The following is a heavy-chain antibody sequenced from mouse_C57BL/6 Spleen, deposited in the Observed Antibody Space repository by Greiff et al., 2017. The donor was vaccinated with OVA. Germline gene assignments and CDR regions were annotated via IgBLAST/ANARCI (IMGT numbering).Heavy chain of an antibody. CDR1: GFTFSSYA. CDR2: LSSGGDYI. J-gene: IGHJ3*01. CDR3: TSIYYGNPGFAY. D-gene: IGHD2-1*01. V-gene: IGHV5-9-1*02. Sequence: EVKVVESGAGFVKPGGSLNLSCAAPGFTFSSYALSWVRQTPEKRLEWVAYLSSGGDYIYYEATVKGRFTISRDNARNTLYLQMSSLKSEDTAMYYCTSIYYGNPGFAYWGQGTLVTVSA.